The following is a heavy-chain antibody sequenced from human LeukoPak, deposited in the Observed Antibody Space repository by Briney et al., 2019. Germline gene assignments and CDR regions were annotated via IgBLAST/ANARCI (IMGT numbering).Heavy chain of an antibody. CDR3: AKDVALVVVVAADLNDL. CDR2: ISGSGGST. Sequence: GGSLRLSCAASGLSFSSYAMNWVRHAPGKGLEWVSVISGSGGSTDYADSVKGRFTISRDNSKNTLYLQMNSLRAEDTAVYYCAKDVALVVVVAADLNDLWGQGTLVTVSS. D-gene: IGHD2-15*01. CDR1: GLSFSSYA. J-gene: IGHJ4*02. V-gene: IGHV3-23*01.